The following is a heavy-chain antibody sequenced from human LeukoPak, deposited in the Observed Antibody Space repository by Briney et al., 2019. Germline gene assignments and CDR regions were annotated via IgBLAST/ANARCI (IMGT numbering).Heavy chain of an antibody. D-gene: IGHD2-21*02. CDR1: GGTFSTYA. V-gene: IGHV1-69*04. CDR2: IIPILGIA. Sequence: ASVKVSCKASGGTFSTYAISWVRQAPGQGLEWMGRIIPILGIANYAQKFQDRVTITADKSTSTAYMELSSLKSEDTAVYYCARDTVVVTDYGMDVWGQGTTVTVSS. CDR3: ARDTVVVTDYGMDV. J-gene: IGHJ6*02.